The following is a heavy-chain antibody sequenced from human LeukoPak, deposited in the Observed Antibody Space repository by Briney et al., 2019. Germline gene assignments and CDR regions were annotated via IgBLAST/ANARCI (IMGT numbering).Heavy chain of an antibody. CDR2: IIPILGIA. Sequence: SVKVSCKASGGTFSSYAISWVRQAPGQGLEWMGRIIPILGIANYAQKFQGRVTITADKSTSTAYMELSSLRSEDTAVYYCARDGLVAAATPPPNWFDPWGQGTLVTVSS. D-gene: IGHD2-15*01. CDR3: ARDGLVAAATPPPNWFDP. V-gene: IGHV1-69*04. J-gene: IGHJ5*02. CDR1: GGTFSSYA.